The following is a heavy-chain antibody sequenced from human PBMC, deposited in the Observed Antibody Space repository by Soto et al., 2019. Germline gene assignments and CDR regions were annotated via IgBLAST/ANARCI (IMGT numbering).Heavy chain of an antibody. Sequence: QVQLVESGGGVVQPGRSLRLSCAASGFTFTSYGIYWVRQAPGKGLEWVAVISYDGSNQYYADSVKGRFTISRDNSKNTLYLQMDSLRAEDTAVYYCVKEPSMVRGVRGYWGQGALVTVSS. D-gene: IGHD3-10*01. V-gene: IGHV3-30*18. CDR3: VKEPSMVRGVRGY. J-gene: IGHJ4*02. CDR1: GFTFTSYG. CDR2: ISYDGSNQ.